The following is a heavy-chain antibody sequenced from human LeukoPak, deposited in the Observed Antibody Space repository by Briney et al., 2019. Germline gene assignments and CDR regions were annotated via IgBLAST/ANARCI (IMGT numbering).Heavy chain of an antibody. CDR3: AKDTTLKLLRFGELWSGMDV. Sequence: PGRSLRLSCAASGVTFDDYAMHWVRQAPGKGLEWVSGISWNSGSIGYADSVKGRFTISRDNAKNSLYLQMNSLRAEDTALYYCAKDTTLKLLRFGELWSGMDVWGQGTTVTVSS. CDR1: GVTFDDYA. D-gene: IGHD3-10*01. J-gene: IGHJ6*02. V-gene: IGHV3-9*01. CDR2: ISWNSGSI.